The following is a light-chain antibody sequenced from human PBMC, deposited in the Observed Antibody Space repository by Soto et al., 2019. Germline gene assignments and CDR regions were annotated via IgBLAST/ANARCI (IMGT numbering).Light chain of an antibody. CDR3: CSYAGINTPVL. V-gene: IGLV2-8*01. CDR2: EVT. J-gene: IGLJ2*01. CDR1: SSDVGRYNY. Sequence: QSALTQPPSASGSPGQSVTISCTGTSSDVGRYNYVSWYQHHPGKAPKLMIYEVTKRPSGVPDRFSGSKSGNTASLTVSGLQADDEAEYFCCSYAGINTPVLFGGGTKLTVL.